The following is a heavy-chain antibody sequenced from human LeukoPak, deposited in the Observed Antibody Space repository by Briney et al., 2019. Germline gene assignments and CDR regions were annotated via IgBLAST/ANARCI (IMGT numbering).Heavy chain of an antibody. CDR1: GYTFTSYG. CDR3: ARSPEGRYEFNSPLDY. J-gene: IGHJ4*02. D-gene: IGHD3-9*01. CDR2: ISAYNGNT. V-gene: IGHV1-18*01. Sequence: ASVKVSCKASGYTFTSYGISWVRQAPGQGLEWMGWISAYNGNTDYAQKLQGRVTMTTDTSTSTAYMELRSLRSDDTAVYYCARSPEGRYEFNSPLDYWGQGTLVTVSS.